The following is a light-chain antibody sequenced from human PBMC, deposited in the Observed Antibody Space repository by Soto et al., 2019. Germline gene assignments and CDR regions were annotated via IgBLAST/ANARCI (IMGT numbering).Light chain of an antibody. CDR3: HQYNNWPPVT. Sequence: EILMTQSPATLSVSPGERSTLSCRAIQNVRSNLAWYQQKVGQVPRLLIRDASTRATGVPDRFSGSGSGTEFTLTISSLQSEDSAVYYCHQYNNWPPVTFGGGTKVDIK. CDR1: QNVRSN. J-gene: IGKJ4*01. V-gene: IGKV3-15*01. CDR2: DAS.